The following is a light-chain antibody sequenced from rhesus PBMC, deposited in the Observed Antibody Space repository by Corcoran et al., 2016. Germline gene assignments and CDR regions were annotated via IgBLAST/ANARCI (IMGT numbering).Light chain of an antibody. CDR1: ENVKKH. CDR2: KAY. CDR3: QQNDGTPLT. J-gene: IGKJ4*01. V-gene: IGKV1-74*01. Sequence: DIQMTQYPSSLSASVGDRVTITCRASENVKKHLNWYQQKPRKAHNLMIYKAYTLQSGVPSRFSGRVYGTDYTFTVSSLQSEEVATYYCQQNDGTPLTFGGGTKVEIK.